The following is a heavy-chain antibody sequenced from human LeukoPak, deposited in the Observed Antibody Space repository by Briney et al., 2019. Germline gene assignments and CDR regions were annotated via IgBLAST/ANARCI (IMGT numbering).Heavy chain of an antibody. D-gene: IGHD2-2*01. V-gene: IGHV1-69*01. CDR3: ARDIVVVPAARGLDP. CDR2: IIPIFGTA. J-gene: IGHJ5*02. Sequence: ASVKVSCKASGGTFSSYAISWVRQAPGQGLEWMGGIIPIFGTANYAQKFQGRVTITADESTSTAYMELSSLRSEDTAVYYCARDIVVVPAARGLDPWGQGTLVTLSS. CDR1: GGTFSSYA.